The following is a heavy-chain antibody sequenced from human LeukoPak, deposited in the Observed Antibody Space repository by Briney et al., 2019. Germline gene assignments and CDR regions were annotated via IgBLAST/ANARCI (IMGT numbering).Heavy chain of an antibody. Sequence: SVKVSCKASGFTFTSSAMQWVRQARGQRLEWIGWIVVGSGNTNYAQKFQGRVTMTRDTSTSTVYMELSSLRSEDTAVYYCATTRGSVAATKVAFDIWGQGTMVTVSS. CDR3: ATTRGSVAATKVAFDI. CDR2: IVVGSGNT. CDR1: GFTFTSSA. D-gene: IGHD2-15*01. V-gene: IGHV1-58*02. J-gene: IGHJ3*02.